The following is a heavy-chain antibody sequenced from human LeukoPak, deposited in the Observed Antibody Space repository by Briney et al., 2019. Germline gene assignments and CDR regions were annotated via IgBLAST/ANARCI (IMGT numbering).Heavy chain of an antibody. CDR2: IKQDGRKK. CDR3: ARELTSFGY. CDR1: GFTFSSYC. J-gene: IGHJ4*02. Sequence: GGSLRLSCAASGFTFSSYCMTWVRQAPGKGLEWVANIKQDGRKKYYVDSVKGRFIISRDTANNSLYLQMCRLRAEGTAVYFCARELTSFGYWGQGTLVTVSS. V-gene: IGHV3-7*01. D-gene: IGHD2-2*01.